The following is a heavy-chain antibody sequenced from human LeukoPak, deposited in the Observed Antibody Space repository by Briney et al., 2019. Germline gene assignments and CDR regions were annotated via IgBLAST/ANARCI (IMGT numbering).Heavy chain of an antibody. Sequence: PGGSLRLSCAASGFTFSSYSMNWVRQAPGKGLEWVSSISSSSSYIYYADSVKGRFTISRDNAKNSLYLQMNSLRAEDTAVYYCARDGHPYYYDSSGSPGYFDYWGQGTLVTVSS. CDR3: ARDGHPYYYDSSGSPGYFDY. J-gene: IGHJ4*02. D-gene: IGHD3-22*01. V-gene: IGHV3-21*01. CDR2: ISSSSSYI. CDR1: GFTFSSYS.